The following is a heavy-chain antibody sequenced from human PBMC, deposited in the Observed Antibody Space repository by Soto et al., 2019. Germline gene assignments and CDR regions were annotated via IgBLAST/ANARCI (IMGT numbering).Heavy chain of an antibody. CDR2: IYYSGST. D-gene: IGHD1-1*01. J-gene: IGHJ4*02. CDR1: GGSVSSGSYY. Sequence: SETLSLTCTVSGGSVSSGSYYWSWIRQPPGKGLEWIGYIYYSGSTNYNPSLKSRVTISVDTSKNQFSLKLSSVTAADTAVYYRARGWRYFDYWGQGTLVTVSS. CDR3: ARGWRYFDY. V-gene: IGHV4-61*01.